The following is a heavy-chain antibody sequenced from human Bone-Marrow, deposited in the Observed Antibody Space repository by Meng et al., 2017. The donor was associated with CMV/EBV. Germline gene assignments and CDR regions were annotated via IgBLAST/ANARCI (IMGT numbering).Heavy chain of an antibody. J-gene: IGHJ4*02. CDR1: GYTLTSYG. CDR3: ARGRCSTTSCYEVDY. V-gene: IGHV1-18*01. Sequence: SGYTLTSYGISWVRQAPGQGLEWMGWISAYNGNTNYAQNLQGRVTMTTDTSTSTAYMELRSLRSDDTAVFYCARGRCSTTSCYEVDYWGQGTLVTVSS. CDR2: ISAYNGNT. D-gene: IGHD2-2*01.